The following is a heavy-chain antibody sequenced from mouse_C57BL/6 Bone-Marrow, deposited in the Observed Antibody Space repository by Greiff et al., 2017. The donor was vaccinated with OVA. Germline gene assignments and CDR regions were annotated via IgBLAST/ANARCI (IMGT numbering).Heavy chain of an antibody. CDR3: TIPHYYGRRDY. CDR1: GYTFTDYE. D-gene: IGHD1-2*01. CDR2: IDPETGGT. J-gene: IGHJ2*01. Sequence: QVQLQQSGAELVRPGASVTLSCKASGYTFTDYEMHWVKQTPVHGLEWIGAIDPETGGTAYNQKFKGKAILTADKSSSTAYMELRSLTSEDSAVYYCTIPHYYGRRDYWGQGTTLTVSS. V-gene: IGHV1-15*01.